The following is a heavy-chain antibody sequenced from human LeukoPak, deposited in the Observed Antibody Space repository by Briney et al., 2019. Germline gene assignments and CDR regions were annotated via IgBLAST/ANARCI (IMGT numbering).Heavy chain of an antibody. CDR1: GGTFSSYA. J-gene: IGHJ4*02. D-gene: IGHD5-18*01. CDR2: IIPILGIA. CDR3: ARRTDSYGYSY. Sequence: SVTVSCKASGGTFSSYAISWVRQAPGQGLEWMGRIIPILGIANYAQKFQGRVTITADKSTSTAYMELSSLRSEDTAVYYCARRTDSYGYSYWGQGTLVTVSS. V-gene: IGHV1-69*04.